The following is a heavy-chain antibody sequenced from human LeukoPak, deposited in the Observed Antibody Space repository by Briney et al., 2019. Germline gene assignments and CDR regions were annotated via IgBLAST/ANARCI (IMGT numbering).Heavy chain of an antibody. Sequence: GGPLRLSCSTSGFTFSDHFMRWVRQAPGKGLEYVSSIGPNGASTLYADSVKGRFTISRDNSKNALYLQLTSLRLEDTALYYCVKDLTGTWSFDYWGQGTLATVSS. D-gene: IGHD3-9*01. CDR1: GFTFSDHF. J-gene: IGHJ4*02. CDR2: IGPNGAST. CDR3: VKDLTGTWSFDY. V-gene: IGHV3-64D*06.